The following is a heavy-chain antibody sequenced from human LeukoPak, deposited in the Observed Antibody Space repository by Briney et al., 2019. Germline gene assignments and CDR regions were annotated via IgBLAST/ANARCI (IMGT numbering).Heavy chain of an antibody. J-gene: IGHJ4*02. Sequence: GGSLRLSCAASGFTFAAYAMSWVRQAPGRGLDWVATITDSGVLTFYADSVKGRFSISRVNSRNTVYLQMNSLRVEDTAVYYCAKDYCGGGRCDEIPIDYWGQGTLVTVSS. CDR2: ITDSGVLT. CDR3: AKDYCGGGRCDEIPIDY. V-gene: IGHV3-23*01. CDR1: GFTFAAYA. D-gene: IGHD2-21*01.